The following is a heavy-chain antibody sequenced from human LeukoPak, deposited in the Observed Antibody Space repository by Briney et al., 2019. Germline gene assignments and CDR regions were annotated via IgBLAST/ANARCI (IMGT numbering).Heavy chain of an antibody. CDR1: GGSISSGGYY. V-gene: IGHV4-31*03. CDR2: IYYSGST. CDR3: ARDGHVDTTMAPFDP. D-gene: IGHD5-18*01. J-gene: IGHJ5*02. Sequence: PSQTLSLTCTVSGGSISSGGYYWSWIRQHPGKGLEWIGYIYYSGSTFYNPSLKSRVTISVDTSKTQFSLKRSSVTAADTAVYYCARDGHVDTTMAPFDPWGQGTLVTVSS.